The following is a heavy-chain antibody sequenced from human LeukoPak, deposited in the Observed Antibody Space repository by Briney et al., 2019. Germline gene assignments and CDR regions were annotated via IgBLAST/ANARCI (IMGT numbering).Heavy chain of an antibody. D-gene: IGHD2-21*01. J-gene: IGHJ3*02. CDR3: ARDVVVTSSPDAYDI. CDR2: ISHSGNA. V-gene: IGHV4-31*03. CDR1: GDSITSPGYS. Sequence: TLSLTCTVSGDSITSPGYSWTWIRQPPGKGLEWIGCISHSGNADYNPSLKSRVYMSRDASKNQFSLKLTSVTAADTAVYYCARDVVVTSSPDAYDIWGPGKMVTVSS.